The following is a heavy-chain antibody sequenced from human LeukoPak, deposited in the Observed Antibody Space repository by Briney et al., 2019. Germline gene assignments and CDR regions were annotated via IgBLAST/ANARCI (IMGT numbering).Heavy chain of an antibody. CDR2: IKQDGSEK. V-gene: IGHV3-7*04. Sequence: PGVSLRLSCAASGFTFSSYWMTWVRQAPGKGLEWVANIKQDGSEKYYVDSVKGRFTIYRDNAKNSLYLQMNSLRAEDTGVYYCARDLEGFSWYDYWGQGTLVTV. CDR3: ARDLEGFSWYDY. D-gene: IGHD6-13*01. CDR1: GFTFSSYW. J-gene: IGHJ4*02.